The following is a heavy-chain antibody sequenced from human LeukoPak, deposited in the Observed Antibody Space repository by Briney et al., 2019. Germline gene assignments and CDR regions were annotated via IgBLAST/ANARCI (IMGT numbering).Heavy chain of an antibody. D-gene: IGHD3-3*01. J-gene: IGHJ5*02. Sequence: ASVKVSCKASGYTFTSYGISWVRQAPGQGLEWMGWISAYNGNTNYAQKLQGRVTMTTDTSTSTAYMELRSLRYDDTAVYYCARAPPYDFEGLSWFDPWGQGTLVTVSS. CDR3: ARAPPYDFEGLSWFDP. CDR2: ISAYNGNT. CDR1: GYTFTSYG. V-gene: IGHV1-18*01.